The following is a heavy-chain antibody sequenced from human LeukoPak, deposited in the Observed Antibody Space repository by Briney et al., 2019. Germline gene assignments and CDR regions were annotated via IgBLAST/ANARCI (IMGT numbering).Heavy chain of an antibody. Sequence: PGGCLRLSCTGSGFVLSSYEMTWFRQAPGKGLEWVSSVDYSGDSPYYPDSVRGRFTISRDNTKNILYLQLSSLRVEDTAVYYCTRNSGWYGITWGQRTLVAVSS. V-gene: IGHV3-23*01. D-gene: IGHD6-19*01. CDR1: GFVLSSYE. CDR3: TRNSGWYGIT. J-gene: IGHJ4*02. CDR2: VDYSGDSP.